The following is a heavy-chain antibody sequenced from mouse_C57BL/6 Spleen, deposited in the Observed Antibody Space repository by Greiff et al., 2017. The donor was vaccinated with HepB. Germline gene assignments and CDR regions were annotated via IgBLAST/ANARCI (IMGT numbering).Heavy chain of an antibody. D-gene: IGHD2-2*01. J-gene: IGHJ2*01. Sequence: VQLQESGAELARPGASVKLSCKASGYTFTSSGISWVKQRTGQGLEWIGEIYPRSGNTYYNEKFKGKATLTADKSSSTAYMELRILTSEDSAVYFCARDGDLLWLRRAFFDYWGQGTTLTVSS. CDR1: GYTFTSSG. V-gene: IGHV1-81*01. CDR2: IYPRSGNT. CDR3: ARDGDLLWLRRAFFDY.